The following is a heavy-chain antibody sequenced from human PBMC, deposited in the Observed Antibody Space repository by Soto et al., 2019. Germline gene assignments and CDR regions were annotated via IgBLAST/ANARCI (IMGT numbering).Heavy chain of an antibody. CDR2: INHSGST. D-gene: IGHD2-2*01. CDR1: GGSFSGYY. J-gene: IGHJ6*02. Sequence: QVPLQQWGAGLLKPSETLSLTCAVYGGSFSGYYWSWIRQPPGKGLEWIGEINHSGSTNYNPSLRSRVTISVDTSKNQFSLKLSSVTAADTAVYYCASSYCSSTSCPDYYYYYGMDVWGQGTTVTVSS. CDR3: ASSYCSSTSCPDYYYYYGMDV. V-gene: IGHV4-34*01.